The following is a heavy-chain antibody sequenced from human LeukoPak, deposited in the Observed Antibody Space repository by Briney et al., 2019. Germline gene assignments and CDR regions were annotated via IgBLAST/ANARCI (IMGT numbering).Heavy chain of an antibody. D-gene: IGHD1-26*01. CDR1: GGTFSSYA. Sequence: ASVKVSCKASGGTFSSYAISWVRQAPGQGLEWMGGIFPIFGTANYAQKFQGRVTITTDESTSTAYMELSSLRSEDTAVYYCARGPSVGATSLADYWGQGTLVTVSS. CDR3: ARGPSVGATSLADY. J-gene: IGHJ4*02. CDR2: IFPIFGTA. V-gene: IGHV1-69*05.